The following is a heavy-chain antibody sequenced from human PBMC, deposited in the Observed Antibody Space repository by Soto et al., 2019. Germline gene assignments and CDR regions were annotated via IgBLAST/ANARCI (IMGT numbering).Heavy chain of an antibody. Sequence: QLQLQESGPGLVKPSETLSLTCTVSGGSISSSSYYWGWIRQPPGKGLEWIGSIYYSGSTYYNPSLKSRVTISVDTSKNPFSLKLSSVTAADTAVYYCARQRAVAGNWFDPWGQGTLVTVSS. J-gene: IGHJ5*02. V-gene: IGHV4-39*01. CDR1: GGSISSSSYY. CDR3: ARQRAVAGNWFDP. CDR2: IYYSGST. D-gene: IGHD6-19*01.